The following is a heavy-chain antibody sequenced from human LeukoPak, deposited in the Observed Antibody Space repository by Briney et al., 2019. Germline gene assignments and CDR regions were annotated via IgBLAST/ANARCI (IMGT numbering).Heavy chain of an antibody. CDR1: GGTFSSYA. CDR2: IIPIFGTA. D-gene: IGHD1-1*01. CDR3: AREFNNSGSGFDP. V-gene: IGHV1-69*05. Sequence: ASVKVSCKASGGTFSSYAISWVRQAPGQGLEWMGGIIPIFGTANYAQKFQGRVTITTDESTSTAYMELSSLRSEDTATYYCAREFNNSGSGFDPWGQGTLVTVSS. J-gene: IGHJ5*02.